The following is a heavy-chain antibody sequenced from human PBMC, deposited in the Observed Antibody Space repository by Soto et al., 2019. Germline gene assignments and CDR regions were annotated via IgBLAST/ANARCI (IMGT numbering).Heavy chain of an antibody. D-gene: IGHD2-21*01. CDR2: IYGSGRGI. CDR3: AKAAVYNDGLWLMDH. J-gene: IGHJ4*02. CDR1: GLPHSNFA. V-gene: IGHV3-23*05. Sequence: PGGSLRLSCTASGLPHSNFAMMWVRQAPGKGLECISGIYGSGRGIEYADSVKGRFTISRDNSKNTVYLQMTDLRVDDTAVYYCAKAAVYNDGLWLMDHWGQGTQVTVSS.